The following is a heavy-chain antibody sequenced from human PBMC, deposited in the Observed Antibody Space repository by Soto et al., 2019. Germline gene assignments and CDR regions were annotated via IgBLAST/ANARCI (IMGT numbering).Heavy chain of an antibody. J-gene: IGHJ4*02. CDR3: TQDGGSRDWLTVN. CDR1: GFTFTSYA. D-gene: IGHD3-9*01. V-gene: IGHV3-23*01. CDR2: ITGGGDNT. Sequence: EVQLLESGGDLVQPGGSLRLSCAASGFTFTSYAMSWIRQAPGKGLERVSAITGGGDNTYYADSVKGRFTISRDNSKNTLYLQMNSLRAEDTAIYYCTQDGGSRDWLTVNWGQGTLVTVSS.